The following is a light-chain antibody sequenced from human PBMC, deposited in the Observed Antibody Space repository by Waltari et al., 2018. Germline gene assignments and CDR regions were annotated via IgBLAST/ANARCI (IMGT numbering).Light chain of an antibody. Sequence: DIVMTQSPDSLSVSLGERATINCKSSQSVFYSSYNKNDLAWYQQKPGQPPKLLIYWASTRESGVPDRFSGSGSGTDFTLTISSLQAEDVAVYYCQQYYSTPQTFGQGTKLEIK. CDR2: WAS. J-gene: IGKJ2*01. CDR1: QSVFYSSYNKND. V-gene: IGKV4-1*01. CDR3: QQYYSTPQT.